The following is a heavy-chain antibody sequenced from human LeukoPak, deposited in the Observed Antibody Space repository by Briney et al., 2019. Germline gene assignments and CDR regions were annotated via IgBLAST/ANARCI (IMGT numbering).Heavy chain of an antibody. J-gene: IGHJ4*02. V-gene: IGHV1-18*01. CDR3: ARDFSSVHRAEVSYY. D-gene: IGHD2/OR15-2a*01. Sequence: ASVKVSCKASGYTFTNYGINWVRQAPGQGLERMGWISAYSGNTNYAQQIQGRATMTTDTSTSTAYMELRSLRSDDTAVYYCARDFSSVHRAEVSYYWGQGTLVTVSS. CDR2: ISAYSGNT. CDR1: GYTFTNYG.